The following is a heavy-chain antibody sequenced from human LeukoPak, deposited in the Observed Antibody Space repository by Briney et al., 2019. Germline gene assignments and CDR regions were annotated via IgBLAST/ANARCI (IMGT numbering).Heavy chain of an antibody. CDR1: GFTFSSYS. CDR3: ARDPRSGSVTTDFDY. D-gene: IGHD1-26*01. V-gene: IGHV3-21*01. CDR2: MSRSSNYI. J-gene: IGHJ4*02. Sequence: GSLRLSCAASGFTFSSYSMNWVRQAPGTGLEWVSSMSRSSNYIYYADSVKGRFTISRDNAKNSLYLQMNSLRAEDTAVYYCARDPRSGSVTTDFDYWGQGTLVTVSS.